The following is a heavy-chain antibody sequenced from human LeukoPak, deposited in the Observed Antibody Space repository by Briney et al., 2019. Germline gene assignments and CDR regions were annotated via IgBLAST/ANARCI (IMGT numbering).Heavy chain of an antibody. CDR3: ARGRWLVHWFDP. J-gene: IGHJ5*02. V-gene: IGHV1-18*01. CDR2: ISAYNGNT. Sequence: ASVKVSCKASGYTFTSYDINWVRQATGQGLEWMGWISAYNGNTNYAQKLQGRVTMTTDTSTSTAYMELRSLRSDDTAVYYCARGRWLVHWFDPWGQGTLVTVSS. D-gene: IGHD6-19*01. CDR1: GYTFTSYD.